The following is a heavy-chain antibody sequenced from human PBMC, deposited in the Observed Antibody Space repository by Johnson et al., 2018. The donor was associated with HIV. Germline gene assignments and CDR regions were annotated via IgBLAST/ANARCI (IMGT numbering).Heavy chain of an antibody. D-gene: IGHD1-1*01. V-gene: IGHV3-66*02. J-gene: IGHJ3*02. CDR2: LYSGGAT. CDR1: GFSVSTNY. CDR3: ASPMEAAFDI. Sequence: EVQLVESGGGLVQPGGSLRLSCAVSGFSVSTNYMNWVRQAPGKGLEWVAVLYSGGATHYADSVKGLFTISRDNSKNTLYLQMNSLRAEDTAVYYCASPMEAAFDIWGQGTMVTVSS.